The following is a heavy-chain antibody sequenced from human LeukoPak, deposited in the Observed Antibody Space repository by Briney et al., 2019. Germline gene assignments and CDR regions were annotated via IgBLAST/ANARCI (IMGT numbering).Heavy chain of an antibody. CDR2: INPNSGGT. CDR3: ARGDSGYDHFYHVDV. J-gene: IGHJ6*03. CDR1: GYTFTGNY. Sequence: ASLKGSSKASGYTFTGNYMHRGRHAPGQRVEWMGWINPNSGGTNYAQKFQGRVTTTRDTSISTAYMELSRLIFEDTAVYYCARGDSGYDHFYHVDVWGKGTTVTISS. V-gene: IGHV1-2*02. D-gene: IGHD5-12*01.